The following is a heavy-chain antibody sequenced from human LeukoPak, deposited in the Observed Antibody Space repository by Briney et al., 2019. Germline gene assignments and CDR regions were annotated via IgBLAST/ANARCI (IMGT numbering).Heavy chain of an antibody. V-gene: IGHV6-1*01. Sequence: SQTLSLTCAISGDSVSSNSAAWNWIRQSPSRGLEWLGRTYYTSKWYNDYAVSVKSRIAINPDTSKNQFSLQLNSVTPEDTAVYYCVIGPICYGRYWSWFDPWGQGTLVTVSS. CDR1: GDSVSSNSAA. D-gene: IGHD2-8*02. J-gene: IGHJ5*02. CDR2: TYYTSKWYN. CDR3: VIGPICYGRYWSWFDP.